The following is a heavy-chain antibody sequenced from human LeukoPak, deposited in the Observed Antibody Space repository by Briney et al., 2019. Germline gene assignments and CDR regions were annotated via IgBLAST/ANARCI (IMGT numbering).Heavy chain of an antibody. CDR1: GFTFDDYA. CDR2: ISWNSGSI. V-gene: IGHV3-9*01. Sequence: GGSLRLSCAASGFTFDDYAMHWVRQAPGKGLEWVSGISWNSGSIGYADSVKGRFTISRDNAKNSLYLQMNSLRAEDTALYYCAKGYSSGWYDGFDYWGQGTLVTVSS. D-gene: IGHD6-19*01. J-gene: IGHJ4*02. CDR3: AKGYSSGWYDGFDY.